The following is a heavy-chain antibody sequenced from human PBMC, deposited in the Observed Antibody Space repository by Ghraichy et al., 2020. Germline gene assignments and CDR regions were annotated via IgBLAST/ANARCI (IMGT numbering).Heavy chain of an antibody. CDR2: INHSGTT. V-gene: IGHV4-34*01. J-gene: IGHJ3*02. D-gene: IGHD6-13*01. CDR1: GGSFSGYY. CDR3: ARAKQLITPFWAFDI. Sequence: SESLSLTCAVYGGSFSGYYWSWIRQPPGKGLEWIGEINHSGTTNHNPSLKSRVTISVDTSKNQFSLKLSSVTAADTAVYYCARAKQLITPFWAFDIWGQVTMVTVSS.